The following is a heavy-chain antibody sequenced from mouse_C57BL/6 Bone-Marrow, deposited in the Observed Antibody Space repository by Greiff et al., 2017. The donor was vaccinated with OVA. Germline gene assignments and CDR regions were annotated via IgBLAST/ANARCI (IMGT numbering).Heavy chain of an antibody. CDR3: ARRGRYYAMDY. V-gene: IGHV1-54*01. J-gene: IGHJ4*01. CDR1: GYAFTNYL. CDR2: INPGSGGT. Sequence: QVQLQQSGAELVRPGTSVKVSCKASGYAFTNYLIEWVKQRPGPGLEWIGVINPGSGGTNYNEKFKGKATLTADKSSSTAYMQLSSLTSEDSAVYFCARRGRYYAMDYWGQGTSVTVSS.